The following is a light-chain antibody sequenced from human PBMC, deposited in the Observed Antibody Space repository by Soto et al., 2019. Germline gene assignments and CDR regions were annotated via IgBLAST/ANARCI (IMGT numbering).Light chain of an antibody. CDR1: SSNIGSNY. V-gene: IGLV1-51*01. Sequence: QSVLTQPPSVSAAPGQKVTISCSGSSSNIGSNYVSWYQHLPGTAPKLLIYDNNKRPSGIPDRFSGSQSGTSATLGITGLQTGDEADYYCGTWDSSLSAVFGGGTKLIVL. CDR2: DNN. CDR3: GTWDSSLSAV. J-gene: IGLJ2*01.